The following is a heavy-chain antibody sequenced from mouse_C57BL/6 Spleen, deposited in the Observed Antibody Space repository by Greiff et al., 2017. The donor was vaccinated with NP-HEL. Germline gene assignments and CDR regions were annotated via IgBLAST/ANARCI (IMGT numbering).Heavy chain of an antibody. J-gene: IGHJ1*03. CDR1: GYTFTSYW. V-gene: IGHV1-50*01. CDR2: IDPSDSYT. D-gene: IGHD1-1*01. Sequence: QVQLQQPGAELVKPGASVKLSCKASGYTFTSYWMQWVKQRPGQGLEWIGEIDPSDSYTNYNQKFKGKATLTVDTSSSTAYMQLSSLTSEDSAVYYCARGLLLRYPNVWGTGTTVTVSS. CDR3: ARGLLLRYPNV.